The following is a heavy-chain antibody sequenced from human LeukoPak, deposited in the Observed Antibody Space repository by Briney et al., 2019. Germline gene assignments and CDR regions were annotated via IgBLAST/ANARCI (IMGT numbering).Heavy chain of an antibody. CDR2: KRIIDGGTT. CDR1: GFTFSNTW. CDR3: AAQGGSGDLRY. Sequence: GGSLRLSCAASGFTFSNTWMNWVRQAPGEGLEWVGRKRIIDGGTTDYAAPVKGRFTVSRDDSINTLYLQMSSLKTEDTAVYYCAAQGGSGDLRYWGQGTLVTVSS. V-gene: IGHV3-15*01. D-gene: IGHD4-17*01. J-gene: IGHJ4*02.